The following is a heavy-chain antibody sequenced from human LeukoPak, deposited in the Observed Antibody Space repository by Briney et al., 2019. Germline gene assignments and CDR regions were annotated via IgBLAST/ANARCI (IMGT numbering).Heavy chain of an antibody. Sequence: ASVKVSCKASGGTFSSYAISWVRQAPGQGLEWMGGIIPTFGTANYAQKFQGRVTITADESTSTAYMELSSLRSEDTAVYYCAREMGYCSSTSCYGGYYYGMDVWGQGTTVTVSS. D-gene: IGHD2-2*01. J-gene: IGHJ6*02. CDR1: GGTFSSYA. CDR2: IIPTFGTA. V-gene: IGHV1-69*13. CDR3: AREMGYCSSTSCYGGYYYGMDV.